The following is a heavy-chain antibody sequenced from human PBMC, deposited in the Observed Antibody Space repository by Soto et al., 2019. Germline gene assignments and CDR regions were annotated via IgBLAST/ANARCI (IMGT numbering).Heavy chain of an antibody. V-gene: IGHV4-34*01. Sequence: SETLSLSCDVYGGSFSGYFWNWIRQSPGKGLEWIGKVNHNGRNNYNPSLKSRVTISLDMSKKQISLKLTSVTAADTAVYYCARGGSSDWQVAFDFWGQGAMLTVSS. J-gene: IGHJ3*01. D-gene: IGHD6-19*01. CDR1: GGSFSGYF. CDR3: ARGGSSDWQVAFDF. CDR2: VNHNGRN.